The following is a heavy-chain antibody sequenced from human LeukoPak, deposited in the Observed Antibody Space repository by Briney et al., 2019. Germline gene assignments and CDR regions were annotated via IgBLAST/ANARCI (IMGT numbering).Heavy chain of an antibody. Sequence: GGSLRLSCVASGFTFSSYSMNWVRQAPGKGLEWVSSITSSSSYIYYADSVKGRFTISRDNAKNSLYLQMNSLRAEDTAVYFCARGLYEFCSGGSCYSYYFDYWGQGTLVTVSS. J-gene: IGHJ4*02. CDR2: ITSSSSYI. CDR1: GFTFSSYS. CDR3: ARGLYEFCSGGSCYSYYFDY. V-gene: IGHV3-21*04. D-gene: IGHD2-15*01.